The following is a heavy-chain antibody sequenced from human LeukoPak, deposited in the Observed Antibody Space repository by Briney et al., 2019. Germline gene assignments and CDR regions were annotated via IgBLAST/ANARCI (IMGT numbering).Heavy chain of an antibody. Sequence: SETLSLTCTVSGGSVSSGSYYWSWIRQPPGKGLEWIGYIYYSGSTNYNPSLKSRVTISVDTSKNQFSLKLSSVTAADTAVYYCARDGWGSYYGSRSPRYFDYWGQGTLVTVSS. CDR1: GGSVSSGSYY. V-gene: IGHV4-61*01. J-gene: IGHJ4*02. D-gene: IGHD3-10*01. CDR2: IYYSGST. CDR3: ARDGWGSYYGSRSPRYFDY.